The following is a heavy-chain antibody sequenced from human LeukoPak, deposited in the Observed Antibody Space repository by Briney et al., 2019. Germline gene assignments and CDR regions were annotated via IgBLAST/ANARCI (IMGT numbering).Heavy chain of an antibody. V-gene: IGHV1-18*01. D-gene: IGHD6-6*01. CDR1: GYTFTSYG. CDR2: ISGYNGNT. J-gene: IGHJ6*03. Sequence: ASVKVSCKASGYTFTSYGITWVRQAPGQGLEWMGWISGYNGNTNYAQKLQGRVTMTTDTSTSTAYMELRSLRSDDTAVYYCATHSTRIAVRPSDYYYYMDVWGKGTTVTVSS. CDR3: ATHSTRIAVRPSDYYYYMDV.